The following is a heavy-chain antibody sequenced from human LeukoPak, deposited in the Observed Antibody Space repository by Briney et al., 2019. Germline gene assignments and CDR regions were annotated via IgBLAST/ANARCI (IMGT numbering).Heavy chain of an antibody. CDR1: GFTFSSYW. CDR3: AKTNGQQLVRGAFDI. V-gene: IGHV3-23*01. CDR2: ISGSGGST. J-gene: IGHJ3*02. D-gene: IGHD6-13*01. Sequence: GGSLRLSCAASGFTFSSYWMSWVRQAPGKGLEWVSAISGSGGSTYYADSVKGRFTISRDNSKNTLYLQMNSLRAEDTAVYYCAKTNGQQLVRGAFDIWGQGTMVTVSS.